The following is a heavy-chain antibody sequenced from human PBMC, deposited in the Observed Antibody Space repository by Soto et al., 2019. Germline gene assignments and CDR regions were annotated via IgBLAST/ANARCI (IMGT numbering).Heavy chain of an antibody. J-gene: IGHJ2*01. Sequence: QVQLVQSGAEVKKPGSSVTVSCKASGGTFSSYTISWVRQAPGQGLEWMGGIIPIFGTANYAQKFQGRVTITAEESTSTAYIELSSLRSEDTAVYYCARGNHRWLQLWYFDLWGRGTLVTVSS. V-gene: IGHV1-69*12. CDR2: IIPIFGTA. D-gene: IGHD5-12*01. CDR3: ARGNHRWLQLWYFDL. CDR1: GGTFSSYT.